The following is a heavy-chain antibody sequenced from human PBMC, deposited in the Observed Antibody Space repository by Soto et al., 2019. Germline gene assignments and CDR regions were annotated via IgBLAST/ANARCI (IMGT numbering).Heavy chain of an antibody. CDR1: GFSLSTSGVG. D-gene: IGHD7-27*01. Sequence: QITLKESGPTLVKPTQTLTLTCTFSGFSLSTSGVGVGWIRQPPGKALEWLALIYWDDDKRYSPFLKSRLTITKDTSKNQVVLTMTNMDPVDTATYYCAHMSASVLLGLPDYWGQGTLVTVSS. CDR3: AHMSASVLLGLPDY. CDR2: IYWDDDK. V-gene: IGHV2-5*02. J-gene: IGHJ4*02.